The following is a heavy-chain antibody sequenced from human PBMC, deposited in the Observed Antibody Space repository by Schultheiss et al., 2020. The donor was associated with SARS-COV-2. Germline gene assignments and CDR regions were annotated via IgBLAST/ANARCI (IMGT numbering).Heavy chain of an antibody. V-gene: IGHV3-11*04. J-gene: IGHJ6*02. CDR3: ASSTYCGGDCWGWYYYYYYGMDV. D-gene: IGHD2-21*02. Sequence: GGSLRLSCAASGFTFSDHYMSWIRQAPGKGLEWVSYISHTGSAVYSADSVKGRFTFSRDNGKNSLYLQMTSLRAEDTAVYYCASSTYCGGDCWGWYYYYYYGMDVWGQGTTVTVSS. CDR2: ISHTGSAV. CDR1: GFTFSDHY.